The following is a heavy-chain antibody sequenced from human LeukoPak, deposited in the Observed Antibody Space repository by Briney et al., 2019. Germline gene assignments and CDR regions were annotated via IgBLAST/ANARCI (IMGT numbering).Heavy chain of an antibody. D-gene: IGHD3-16*02. Sequence: PGGSLRLSCAASGFTFNDYAMSWVRQAAGKGLEWVSGISDTGRRTFYVDSVKGRFTISRDDSKKTVYLQMNTLRAEDTAIYFCARHDSFIPYWGQGTLVIVSS. V-gene: IGHV3-23*01. CDR1: GFTFNDYA. CDR2: ISDTGRRT. CDR3: ARHDSFIPY. J-gene: IGHJ4*02.